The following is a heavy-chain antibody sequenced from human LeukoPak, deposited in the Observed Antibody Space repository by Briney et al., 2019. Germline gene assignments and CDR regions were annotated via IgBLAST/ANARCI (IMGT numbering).Heavy chain of an antibody. Sequence: GGSLRLSCAASGFTFSSYAMSWVRQAPGKGLEWVSAISGSGGSTYYADSAKGRFTISRDNSKNALYLQMNSLRAEDTAVYYCATDTAMVRGYFDYWGQGTLVTVSS. J-gene: IGHJ4*02. CDR3: ATDTAMVRGYFDY. CDR1: GFTFSSYA. CDR2: ISGSGGST. V-gene: IGHV3-23*01. D-gene: IGHD5-18*01.